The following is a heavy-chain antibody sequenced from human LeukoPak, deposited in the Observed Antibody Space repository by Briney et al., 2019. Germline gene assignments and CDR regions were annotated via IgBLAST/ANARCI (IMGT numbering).Heavy chain of an antibody. J-gene: IGHJ4*02. Sequence: GGSLRLSCAASGFTFSSYGMHWVRQAPGKGLEWVAVISYDGSNKYYADSVKGRFTISRDYSKNTVYLQMSSLRVEDTAVYYCVNSGVSGWYPDYWGQGTLVTVSS. D-gene: IGHD6-19*01. CDR3: VNSGVSGWYPDY. V-gene: IGHV3-30*18. CDR2: ISYDGSNK. CDR1: GFTFSSYG.